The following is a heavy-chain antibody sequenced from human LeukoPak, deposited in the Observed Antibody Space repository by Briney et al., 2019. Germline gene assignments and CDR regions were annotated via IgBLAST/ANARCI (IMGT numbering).Heavy chain of an antibody. Sequence: ASVKVSCKASGYTFTGYYTHWVRQAPGQGLEWMGRINPNSGGTNYAQKFQGRVTMTRDTSISTAYMELSRLRSDDTAVYYCARVVYDSSGYYHDYWGQGTLVTVSS. CDR3: ARVVYDSSGYYHDY. CDR2: INPNSGGT. CDR1: GYTFTGYY. D-gene: IGHD3-22*01. J-gene: IGHJ4*02. V-gene: IGHV1-2*06.